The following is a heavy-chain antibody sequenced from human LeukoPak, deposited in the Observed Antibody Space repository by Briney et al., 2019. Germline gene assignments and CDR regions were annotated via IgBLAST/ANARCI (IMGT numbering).Heavy chain of an antibody. D-gene: IGHD5-18*01. V-gene: IGHV3-21*01. J-gene: IGHJ4*02. CDR1: GFTFSSYS. CDR3: ARAGWDTAMIDY. Sequence: GGSLRLSCAASGFTFSSYSMNWVRQAPGKGLEWVSSISSSSSYLYYADSVKGRFTISRDNAKNSLYLQMNSLRAEDTAVYYCARAGWDTAMIDYWGQGTLVTVSS. CDR2: ISSSSSYL.